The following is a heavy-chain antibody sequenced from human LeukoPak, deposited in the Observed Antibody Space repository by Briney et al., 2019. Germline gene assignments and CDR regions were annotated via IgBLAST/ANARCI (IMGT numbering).Heavy chain of an antibody. CDR1: GFTFSSYV. V-gene: IGHV3-23*01. CDR2: LSGSGGTT. D-gene: IGHD3-22*01. Sequence: GGSLRLSCAASGFTFSSYVMSWVRQAPGKGLEWVTPLSGSGGTTFYAGSVKGRFTVSRDNSKKTLFLQVSSLRGEDTAVYYCATYYYDSSGYNFDYWGQGTLVTVSS. J-gene: IGHJ4*02. CDR3: ATYYYDSSGYNFDY.